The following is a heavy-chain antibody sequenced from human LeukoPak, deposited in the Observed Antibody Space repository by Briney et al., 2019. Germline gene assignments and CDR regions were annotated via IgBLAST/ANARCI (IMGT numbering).Heavy chain of an antibody. V-gene: IGHV3-23*01. D-gene: IGHD2-2*01. J-gene: IGHJ4*02. Sequence: QTGGSLRLSCAASGFTFSSYAMSWVRQAPGKGLEWVSAISGSGGSTYYADSVKGRFTISRDNSKNTLYLQMNSLRAEDTAVHYCAIDIVVVPAATRFDYWGQGTLVTVSS. CDR1: GFTFSSYA. CDR2: ISGSGGST. CDR3: AIDIVVVPAATRFDY.